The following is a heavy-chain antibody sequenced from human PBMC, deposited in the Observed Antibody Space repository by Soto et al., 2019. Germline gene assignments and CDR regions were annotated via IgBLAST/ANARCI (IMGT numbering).Heavy chain of an antibody. CDR1: GGSISSSSYY. J-gene: IGHJ5*02. CDR3: ARPFSAPSGTNQGQVTNWFDP. D-gene: IGHD5-18*01. CDR2: IYYSGST. Sequence: QLQLQESGPGLVKPSETLSLTCTVSGGSISSSSYYWGWIRQPPGKGLEWIGRIYYSGSTYYNPSLKRRVTLSVDTSKNQFSLKLSSVTAADTAVYYCARPFSAPSGTNQGQVTNWFDPWGQGTLVTVSS. V-gene: IGHV4-39*01.